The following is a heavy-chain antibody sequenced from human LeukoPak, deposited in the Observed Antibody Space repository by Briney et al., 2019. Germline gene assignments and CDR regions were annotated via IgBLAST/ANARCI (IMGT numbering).Heavy chain of an antibody. V-gene: IGHV1-69*01. CDR2: IIPIFDTA. CDR3: AERDSSGYYHLFDI. Sequence: VKLCCTASGGTFTRYAIGWMRQAPGQGLGWMGGIIPIFDTAKCAQKFQGRVSITADDSTSTAYMELSSLRSEDTAVYYCAERDSSGYYHLFDIWGQGTMVTVSS. D-gene: IGHD3-22*01. CDR1: GGTFTRYA. J-gene: IGHJ3*02.